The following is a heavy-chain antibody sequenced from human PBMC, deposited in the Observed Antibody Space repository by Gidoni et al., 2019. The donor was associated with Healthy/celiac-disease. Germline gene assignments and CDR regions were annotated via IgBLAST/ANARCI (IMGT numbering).Heavy chain of an antibody. CDR2: ISYDGSNK. CDR1: GFTFSSDG. CDR3: ALSILAAAPFDY. V-gene: IGHV3-30*03. Sequence: QVQLVESGGGVVQPGRSLRLSCAASGFTFSSDGMHWVRQAPGKGLEWVAVISYDGSNKYYADSVKGRFTISRDNSKNTLYLQMNSLRAEDTAVYYCALSILAAAPFDYWGQGTLVTVSS. J-gene: IGHJ4*02. D-gene: IGHD6-13*01.